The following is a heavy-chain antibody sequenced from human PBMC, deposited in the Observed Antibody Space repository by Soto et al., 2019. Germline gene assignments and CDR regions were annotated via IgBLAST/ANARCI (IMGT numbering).Heavy chain of an antibody. CDR1: GFSFTNFA. CDR3: AKDDFTDRGDDYFDY. D-gene: IGHD2-21*02. Sequence: GGSLRLSCAASGFSFTNFAMSLVLQAPGKGLDWVAGIGASGDITWYADSVKCRLSISRDNSKNTLYLQLNSLRFEDTAVYYCAKDDFTDRGDDYFDYWGPGTLVTVSS. CDR2: IGASGDIT. V-gene: IGHV3-23*01. J-gene: IGHJ4*02.